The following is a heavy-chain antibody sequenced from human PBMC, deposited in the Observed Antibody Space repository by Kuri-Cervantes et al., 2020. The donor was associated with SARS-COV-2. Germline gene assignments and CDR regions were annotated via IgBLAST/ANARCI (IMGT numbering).Heavy chain of an antibody. CDR3: ARARGYDVGFDP. D-gene: IGHD5-12*01. CDR1: GYTFTGYY. CDR2: INPNSGGT. J-gene: IGHJ5*02. Sequence: ASVKVSCKASGYTFTGYYMHWVRQAPGQGLEWMGWINPNSGGTNYAQKFQGRVTMTRDTSISTAYMELSRLRSDDTAVYYCARARGYDVGFDPWGQGTLVTVSS. V-gene: IGHV1-2*02.